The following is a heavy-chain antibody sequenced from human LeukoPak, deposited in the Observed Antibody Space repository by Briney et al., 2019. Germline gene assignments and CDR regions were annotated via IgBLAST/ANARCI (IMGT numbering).Heavy chain of an antibody. Sequence: SVKVSCKASGGTFSSYAISWVRQAPGQGLEWMGRIIPILGIANYAQKFQGRVTITADKSTSAAYMELSSLRSEDTAVYYCASTYCSSTSCPWYYYYYMDVWGKGTTVTVSS. CDR2: IIPILGIA. CDR3: ASTYCSSTSCPWYYYYYMDV. J-gene: IGHJ6*03. CDR1: GGTFSSYA. V-gene: IGHV1-69*04. D-gene: IGHD2-2*01.